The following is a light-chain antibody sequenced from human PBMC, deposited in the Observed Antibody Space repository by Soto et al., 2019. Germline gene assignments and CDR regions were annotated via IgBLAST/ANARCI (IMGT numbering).Light chain of an antibody. Sequence: QSARTQPASVSGFPGRSITISCTGTSKDVGGYNYVSWYQKLPGKAPKLKIYDVNKRPSGVSNRFSGSKSGNTASLTISGIQAEDEADYYCSSYSNTSTLYVFGTGTKVTVL. CDR3: SSYSNTSTLYV. CDR2: DVN. CDR1: SKDVGGYNY. V-gene: IGLV2-14*01. J-gene: IGLJ1*01.